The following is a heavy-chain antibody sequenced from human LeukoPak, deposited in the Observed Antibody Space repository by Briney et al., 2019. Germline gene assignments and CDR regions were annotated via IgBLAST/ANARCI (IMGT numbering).Heavy chain of an antibody. V-gene: IGHV1-18*01. Sequence: ASVKVSCKASGYTFTSYGISWVRQAPGQGLEWMGWISAYNGNTNYAQKLQGRVTMTTDTSTSTVYMELRSLRSDDTAVYYCAREGGTTGFHDRNWFDPWGQGTLVTVSS. CDR2: ISAYNGNT. CDR3: AREGGTTGFHDRNWFDP. D-gene: IGHD1-1*01. J-gene: IGHJ5*02. CDR1: GYTFTSYG.